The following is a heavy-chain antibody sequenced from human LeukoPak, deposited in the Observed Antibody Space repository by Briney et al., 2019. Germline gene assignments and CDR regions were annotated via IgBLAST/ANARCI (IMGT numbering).Heavy chain of an antibody. CDR1: GYSFTGYH. CDR3: ARDLTGDVSAYFDY. CDR2: VACQAGDT. D-gene: IGHD1-1*01. J-gene: IGHJ4*02. V-gene: IGHV1-2*02. Sequence: ASVTVSCKASGYSFTGYHIHWMRQAPGQGLEWMGWVACQAGDTKYSQKFEGRITVARDTSITTSFLELTGLTSDDTAVYFCARDLTGDVSAYFDYWGQGTLVGVSS.